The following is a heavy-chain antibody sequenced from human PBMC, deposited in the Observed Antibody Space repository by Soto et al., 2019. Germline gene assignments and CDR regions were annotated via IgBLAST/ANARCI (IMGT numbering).Heavy chain of an antibody. D-gene: IGHD6-6*01. CDR2: ISANNGNT. CDR1: GYTFTSYG. J-gene: IGHJ6*03. Sequence: ASVKVSCKASGYTFTSYGISWVRQAPGQGLEWMGWISANNGNTNYAQKLQGRVTMTTDTSTSTAYMELSSLRSDDTAVYFCVRATAARQRDYSYHYYLHIWGKGTTVTVSS. CDR3: VRATAARQRDYSYHYYLHI. V-gene: IGHV1-18*01.